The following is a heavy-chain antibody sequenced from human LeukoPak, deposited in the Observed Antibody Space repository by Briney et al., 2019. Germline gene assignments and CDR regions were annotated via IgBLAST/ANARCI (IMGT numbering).Heavy chain of an antibody. CDR1: GFTFGSYA. CDR3: AKNSGSYSYFDF. V-gene: IGHV3-23*01. CDR2: ISSSGGST. Sequence: PGGSLRLSCTASGFTFGSYAMGWVRQAPGKGLQWVSSISSSGGSTYYADSVKGRFTTSRDNSKNTLHLQMNSLRVEDTAVYYCAKNSGSYSYFDFWGQGTLVTVSS. J-gene: IGHJ4*02. D-gene: IGHD1-26*01.